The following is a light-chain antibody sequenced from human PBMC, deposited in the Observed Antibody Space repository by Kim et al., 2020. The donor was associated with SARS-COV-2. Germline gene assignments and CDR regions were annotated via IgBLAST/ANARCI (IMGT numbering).Light chain of an antibody. CDR1: SSNVGNNY. V-gene: IGLV1-51*01. J-gene: IGLJ7*01. CDR2: DND. Sequence: QSVLTPPPSVSTSPGQKVTISCSGSSSNVGNNYVSWYQQLPGTAPTLLIYDNDKRPSGIPDRFSGSKSGTSATLGITGLQTGDEADYYCGTWDSSLSAAVCGGGTQLTVL. CDR3: GTWDSSLSAAV.